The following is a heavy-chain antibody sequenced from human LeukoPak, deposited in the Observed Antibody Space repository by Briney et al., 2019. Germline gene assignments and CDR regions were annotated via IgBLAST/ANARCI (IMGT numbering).Heavy chain of an antibody. CDR3: ARVGIYCSGGSCYSYFDY. J-gene: IGHJ4*02. D-gene: IGHD2-15*01. V-gene: IGHV4-39*07. Sequence: PSETLSLTCTVSGGSISSSSYYWGWIRQPPGKGLEWIGSIYYSGSTYHNPSLKSRVTISVDTSKNQFSLKLSSVTAADTAVYYCARVGIYCSGGSCYSYFDYWGQGTLVTVSS. CDR2: IYYSGST. CDR1: GGSISSSSYY.